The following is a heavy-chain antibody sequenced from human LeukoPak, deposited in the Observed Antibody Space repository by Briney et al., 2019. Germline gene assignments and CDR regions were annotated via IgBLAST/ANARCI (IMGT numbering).Heavy chain of an antibody. V-gene: IGHV3-48*04. D-gene: IGHD6-19*01. CDR3: ARGHSSGWAYFGR. CDR1: GFTFSSYG. CDR2: ISNTGSSR. J-gene: IGHJ5*02. Sequence: PGGSLRLSCAASGFTFSSYGMHWVRQAPGKGLEWVSFISNTGSSRYYADSVKGRFTISRDNTKNSLYLQMNSLRVEDTAVYYCARGHSSGWAYFGRWGQGTLVTVSS.